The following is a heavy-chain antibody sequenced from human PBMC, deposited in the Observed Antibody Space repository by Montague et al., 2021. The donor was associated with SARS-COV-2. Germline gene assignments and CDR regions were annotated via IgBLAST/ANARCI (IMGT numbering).Heavy chain of an antibody. CDR2: INHSGST. Sequence: SETLSLTCAVYGGSFSGYYWNWIRQPPGKGLELIGEINHSGSTNYNPSLKSRVIISVDTSKNQFSLKLSSVTAADTAVYYCARGGYSSGWYGMRNWFDPWGQGTLVTVSS. J-gene: IGHJ5*02. V-gene: IGHV4-34*01. CDR1: GGSFSGYY. CDR3: ARGGYSSGWYGMRNWFDP. D-gene: IGHD6-13*01.